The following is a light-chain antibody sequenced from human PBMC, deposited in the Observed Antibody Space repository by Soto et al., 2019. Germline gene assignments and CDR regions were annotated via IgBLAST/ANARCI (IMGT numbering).Light chain of an antibody. CDR3: SSKTSSRTPFV. CDR1: SSDVGAYNR. CDR2: EVN. Sequence: QSVLTQPASVSGSPGQSITISCTGTSSDVGAYNRVSWYQQHSGKAPKLMIYEVNNRPSGVPNRFSGSKSGNTASLTISGLQAEDEADYYCSSKTSSRTPFVFGTGTKVTVL. V-gene: IGLV2-14*01. J-gene: IGLJ1*01.